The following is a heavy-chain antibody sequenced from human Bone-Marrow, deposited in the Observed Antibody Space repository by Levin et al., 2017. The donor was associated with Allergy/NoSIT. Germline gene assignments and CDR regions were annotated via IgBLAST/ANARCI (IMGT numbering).Heavy chain of an antibody. CDR3: ATRRRHSSSAWYLDNNWFDP. Sequence: GSLRLSCTVSGGSVTSYYWSWIRQPPGKGLEWIGYIYYTGSTHYNPSLRSRVTMSIDTSKNQFSLNLTSVTAADTAVYFCATRRRHSSSAWYLDNNWFDPWGQGTLVTVSS. D-gene: IGHD6-13*01. CDR1: GGSVTSYY. CDR2: IYYTGST. V-gene: IGHV4-59*08. J-gene: IGHJ5*02.